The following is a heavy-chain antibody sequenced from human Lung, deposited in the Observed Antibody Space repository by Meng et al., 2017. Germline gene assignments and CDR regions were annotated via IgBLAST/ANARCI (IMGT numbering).Heavy chain of an antibody. J-gene: IGHJ4*02. CDR1: GYTFTNYA. D-gene: IGHD6-13*01. CDR2: INAGNGNT. Sequence: QVQLVQSGAEVKKPGASAKVFCKASGYTFTNYAMHWVRQAPGQRLEWMGWINAGNGNTKYSQKFQGRVTITRDTSASTAYMELSSLRSEDTAVYYCARSKSIAAAGGYWGQGTLVTVSS. CDR3: ARSKSIAAAGGY. V-gene: IGHV1-3*01.